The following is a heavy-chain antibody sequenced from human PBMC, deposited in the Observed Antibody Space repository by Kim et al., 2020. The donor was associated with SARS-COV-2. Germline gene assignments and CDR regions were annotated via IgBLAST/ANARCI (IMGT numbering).Heavy chain of an antibody. CDR1: GFTFSSYG. D-gene: IGHD6-13*01. Sequence: GSLRLSCAASGFTFSSYGMHWVRQAPGKGLEWVAVISYDGSNKYYADSVKGRFTISRDNSKNTLYLQMNSLRAEDTAVYYCAKDLLAADTDYWDQGTLVTVSS. CDR3: AKDLLAADTDY. CDR2: ISYDGSNK. J-gene: IGHJ4*02. V-gene: IGHV3-30*18.